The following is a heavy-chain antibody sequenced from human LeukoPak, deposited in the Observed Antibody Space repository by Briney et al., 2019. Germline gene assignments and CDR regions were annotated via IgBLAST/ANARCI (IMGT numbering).Heavy chain of an antibody. CDR1: GYSISSGYY. CDR3: ARHFSIVVVVPFDY. D-gene: IGHD3-22*01. CDR2: IYYSGST. V-gene: IGHV4-38-2*02. J-gene: IGHJ4*02. Sequence: SETLSLTCTVSGYSISSGYYWGWIRQPPGKGLEWIGSIYYSGSTYYNPSLKSRVTISVDTSKNQFSLKLSSVTAADTAVYYCARHFSIVVVVPFDYWGQGTLVTVSS.